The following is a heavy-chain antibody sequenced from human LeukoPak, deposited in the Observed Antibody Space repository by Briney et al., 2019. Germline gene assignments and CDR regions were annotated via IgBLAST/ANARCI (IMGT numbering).Heavy chain of an antibody. Sequence: GGSLRLSCAASGFTFSSYAMHWVRQAPGKGLEYVSAISSDGGSTYYANSVKGRFTISRDNSKNTLYLQMGSLRAEDMAVYYCARAGYYDILTGYYGYWGQGTLVTVSS. CDR2: ISSDGGST. CDR3: ARAGYYDILTGYYGY. CDR1: GFTFSSYA. V-gene: IGHV3-64*01. J-gene: IGHJ4*02. D-gene: IGHD3-9*01.